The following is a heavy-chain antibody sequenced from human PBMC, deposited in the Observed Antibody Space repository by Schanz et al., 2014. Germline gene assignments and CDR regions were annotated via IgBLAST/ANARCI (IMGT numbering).Heavy chain of an antibody. CDR3: ARDGEAAAGCDY. CDR1: GYSFTTYG. Sequence: QVQLVQSGGEVKKPGASVKVSCKASGYSFTTYGLNWVRQAPGQGPEWMGWISAFDDKTDYAQNFQGRLIMTTDTSTTTVYMELRGLRSDDTAVYYCARDGEAAAGCDYWGQGTLVTVSS. V-gene: IGHV1-18*01. CDR2: ISAFDDKT. D-gene: IGHD6-13*01. J-gene: IGHJ4*02.